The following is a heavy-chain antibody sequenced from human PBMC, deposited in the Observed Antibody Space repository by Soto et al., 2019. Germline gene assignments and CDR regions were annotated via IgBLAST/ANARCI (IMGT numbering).Heavy chain of an antibody. V-gene: IGHV1-69*13. J-gene: IGHJ1*01. D-gene: IGHD6-13*01. Sequence: GASVKVSCKASGGTFSSYAISWVRQAPGQGLEWMGGIIPIFGTANYAQKFQGRVTITADESTSTAYMELSSLRSEDTAVYYCASPKQQLSIAEYLQHWGQGTLVTVSS. CDR1: GGTFSSYA. CDR3: ASPKQQLSIAEYLQH. CDR2: IIPIFGTA.